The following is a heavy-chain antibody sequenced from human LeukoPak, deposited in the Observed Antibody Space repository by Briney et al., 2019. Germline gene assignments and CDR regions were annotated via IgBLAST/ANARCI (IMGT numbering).Heavy chain of an antibody. CDR1: GFTFSSYE. J-gene: IGHJ4*02. CDR2: ISSSGSTI. V-gene: IGHV3-48*03. D-gene: IGHD4/OR15-4a*01. Sequence: GGSLRLSCAASGFTFSSYEMIWVRQAPRKGLEWVSYISSSGSTIYYADSVKGRFTISRDNANNSLYLQMSSLRAEDTGVYYCARDLGYGANSFGYWGQGALVTVSS. CDR3: ARDLGYGANSFGY.